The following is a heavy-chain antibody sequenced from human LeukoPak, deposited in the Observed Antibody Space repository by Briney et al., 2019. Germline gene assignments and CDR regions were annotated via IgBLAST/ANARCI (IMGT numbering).Heavy chain of an antibody. CDR3: AKGNHYYDSK. CDR2: ISYDGSNK. J-gene: IGHJ4*02. V-gene: IGHV3-30-3*01. CDR1: GFTFSSYA. D-gene: IGHD3-22*01. Sequence: GRSLRLSCAASGFTFSSYAMHWVRQAPGKGLEWVAVISYDGSNKYYADSVKGRFTISRDNSKNTLYLQMNSLRAEDTAVYYCAKGNHYYDSKWGQGTLVTVSS.